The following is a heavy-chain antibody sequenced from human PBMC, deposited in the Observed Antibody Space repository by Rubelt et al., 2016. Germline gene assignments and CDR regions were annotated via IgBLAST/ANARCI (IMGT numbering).Heavy chain of an antibody. CDR3: ANDYDSSGYYGGLDY. Sequence: VQLVESGGGAVQPGRSLRLSCAASGFTFSSYVMHWVRQAPGKGLEWVSAISGSGGSTYYADSVKGRFTISRDNSKNTLYLQMNSLRAEDTAVYYCANDYDSSGYYGGLDYWGQGTLVTVSP. D-gene: IGHD3-22*01. CDR2: ISGSGGST. J-gene: IGHJ4*02. V-gene: IGHV3-23*04. CDR1: GFTFSSYV.